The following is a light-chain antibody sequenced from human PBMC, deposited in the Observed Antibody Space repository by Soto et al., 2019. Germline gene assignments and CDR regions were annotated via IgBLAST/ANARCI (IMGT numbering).Light chain of an antibody. V-gene: IGKV3-20*01. CDR2: GAS. Sequence: EIVLTQSPGTLSLSPGERATLSCRASQTVRTNYLAWFQHKPGQAPRLLIYGASSRATGIPDRFSGSGSGTDFTLTINRLEPEDFAVYFCQQYSDSPLTFGRGTKVDIK. CDR3: QQYSDSPLT. CDR1: QTVRTNY. J-gene: IGKJ3*01.